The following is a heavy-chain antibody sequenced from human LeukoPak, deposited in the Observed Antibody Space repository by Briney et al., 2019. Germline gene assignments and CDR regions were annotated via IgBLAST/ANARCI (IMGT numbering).Heavy chain of an antibody. J-gene: IGHJ6*02. CDR2: INHNGNVN. CDR1: GFTLSSYW. Sequence: GGSLRLSCAASGFTLSSYWINWARQAPGKGLEWVASINHNGNVNYYVDSVKGRFTISRDNAKNSLYLQMSNLRAEDTAVYFCARGGGLDVWGQGATVTVSS. CDR3: ARGGGLDV. D-gene: IGHD3-16*01. V-gene: IGHV3-7*03.